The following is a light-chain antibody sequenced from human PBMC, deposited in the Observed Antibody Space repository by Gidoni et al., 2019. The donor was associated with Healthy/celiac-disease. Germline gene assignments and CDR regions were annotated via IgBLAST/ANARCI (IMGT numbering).Light chain of an antibody. CDR2: GAS. CDR3: QQYNNWPPGAT. Sequence: ELVMPQSPATLSVSPGERATLSCTASQSVSSNLAWYQKRPGQAPSLLICGASTRATGIPASFSGSGSGTEFTLTISSLQSEDFAVYYCQQYNNWPPGATFGPGTKVDIK. CDR1: QSVSSN. J-gene: IGKJ3*01. V-gene: IGKV3-15*01.